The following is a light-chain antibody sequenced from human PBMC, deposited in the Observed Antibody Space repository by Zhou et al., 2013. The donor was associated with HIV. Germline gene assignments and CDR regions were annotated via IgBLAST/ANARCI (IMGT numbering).Light chain of an antibody. V-gene: IGKV1-39*01. CDR3: QQSYYIPRT. J-gene: IGKJ2*01. CDR2: AAS. CDR1: QNINTF. Sequence: DIQMTQSPSSLSASVGDRVTITCRASQNINTFLNWYQHKPGKAPNFLIYAASTLQSGVPSRFSGSGSGTDFTLTIGSLQPEDFATYYCQQSYYIPRTFGQGTKLEIK.